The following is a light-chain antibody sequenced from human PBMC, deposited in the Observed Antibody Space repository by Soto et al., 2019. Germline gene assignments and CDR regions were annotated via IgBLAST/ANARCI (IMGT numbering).Light chain of an antibody. CDR3: QAWDSSTGV. CDR1: KLGDKY. Sequence: SYELTQPPSVSVSPGQTASITCSGDKLGDKYASWYQQKPGQSPVLVIYQDSKRPSGIPERFSGSNSGNTATLTISGTPAMDEADYYCQAWDSSTGVFGTGTKLTV. CDR2: QDS. V-gene: IGLV3-1*01. J-gene: IGLJ1*01.